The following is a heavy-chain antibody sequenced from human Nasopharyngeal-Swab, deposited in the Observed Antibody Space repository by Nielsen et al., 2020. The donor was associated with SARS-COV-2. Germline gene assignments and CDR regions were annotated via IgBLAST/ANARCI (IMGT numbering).Heavy chain of an antibody. Sequence: GSLRLSCAASGFTFSSYEMNWVRQAPGKGLEWVSYISSSGSTIYYADSVKGRFTISRDNAKNSLYLQMNSLRAEDTAVYYCARDGGSWDFDYWGQGTLVTVSS. CDR1: GFTFSSYE. CDR3: ARDGGSWDFDY. D-gene: IGHD2-15*01. CDR2: ISSSGSTI. V-gene: IGHV3-48*03. J-gene: IGHJ4*02.